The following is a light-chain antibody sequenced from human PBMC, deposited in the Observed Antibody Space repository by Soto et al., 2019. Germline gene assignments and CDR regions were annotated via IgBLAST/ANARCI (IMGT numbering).Light chain of an antibody. CDR3: QQRSNWPMYT. V-gene: IGKV3-11*01. J-gene: IGKJ2*01. CDR1: QSVSSY. CDR2: DAS. Sequence: EIVLTQSPATLSLSPGERATLSCRASQSVSSYLAWYQQKPGQAPRLLIYDASNRATGIPARFSGSGSGTDFTLTISSLEPEDFAVYYCQQRSNWPMYTFVRGTKLEIK.